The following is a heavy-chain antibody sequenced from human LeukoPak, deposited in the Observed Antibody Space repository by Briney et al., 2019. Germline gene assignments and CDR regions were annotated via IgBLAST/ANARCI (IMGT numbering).Heavy chain of an antibody. CDR3: ARAIYPIDTTNAFDI. V-gene: IGHV1-69*05. D-gene: IGHD1-26*01. CDR2: IIPIFGTA. J-gene: IGHJ3*02. Sequence: ASVKVSCKASGGTFSSYASSWVRQAPGQGLEWMGGIIPIFGTANYAQKFQGRVTITTDESTSTAYMELSSLRSEDTAVYYCARAIYPIDTTNAFDIWGQGTMVTVSS. CDR1: GGTFSSYA.